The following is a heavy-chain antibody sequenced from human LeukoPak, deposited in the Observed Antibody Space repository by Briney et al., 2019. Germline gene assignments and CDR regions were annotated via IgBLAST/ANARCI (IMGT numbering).Heavy chain of an antibody. CDR3: TSPGGSGWYYNY. Sequence: GGCLRLSCTVSGFTFGAYAMSWVRQAPGKGLEWVGFFRSKAYGGTTEYAASVKGRFTISRDDSKSIAYLQMNSLKTEDTAAYYCTSPGGSGWYYNYWGQGTLVTVSS. J-gene: IGHJ4*02. D-gene: IGHD6-19*01. V-gene: IGHV3-49*04. CDR1: GFTFGAYA. CDR2: FRSKAYGGTT.